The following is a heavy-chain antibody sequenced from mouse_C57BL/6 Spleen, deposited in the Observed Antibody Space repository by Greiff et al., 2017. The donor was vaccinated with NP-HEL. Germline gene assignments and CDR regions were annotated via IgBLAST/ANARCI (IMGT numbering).Heavy chain of an antibody. CDR3: VRLDGYYVGAMDY. J-gene: IGHJ4*01. CDR1: GFSFNTYA. Sequence: EVHLVESGGGLVQPKGSLKLSCAASGFSFNTYAMNWVRQAPGKGLEWVARIRSKSNNYATYYADSVKDRFTISRDDSESMLYLQMNNLKTEDTAMYYCVRLDGYYVGAMDYWGQGTSVTVSS. CDR2: IRSKSNNYAT. V-gene: IGHV10-1*01. D-gene: IGHD2-3*01.